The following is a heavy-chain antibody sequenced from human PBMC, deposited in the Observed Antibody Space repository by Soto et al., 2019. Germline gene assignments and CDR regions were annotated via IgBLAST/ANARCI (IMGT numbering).Heavy chain of an antibody. CDR2: IFSRGTP. V-gene: IGHV4-59*01. J-gene: IGHJ5*02. Sequence: QVQLQESGPGLVKPSETLSLTCTVSGVSITDYHWSWIRQSPGRGLEWIGYIFSRGTPNYNPSLKSRVTISVDTSRNQFSLKLNSLTAADTARYFCAKRFGDYVGWFDPWGQGALVIVSS. D-gene: IGHD4-17*01. CDR1: GVSITDYH. CDR3: AKRFGDYVGWFDP.